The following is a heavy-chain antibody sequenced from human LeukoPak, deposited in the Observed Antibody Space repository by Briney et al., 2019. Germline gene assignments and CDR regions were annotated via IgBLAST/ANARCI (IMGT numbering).Heavy chain of an antibody. Sequence: SETLSLTCTASGGSISSYYWSWIRQPPGKGLEWIGYIYYSGSTNYHTSLKSRVTISVDRSKNQFSLNLTSVTAADTAVYYCATDSGYRRYDYWGQGTLVTVSS. CDR3: ATDSGYRRYDY. CDR1: GGSISSYY. D-gene: IGHD5-12*01. J-gene: IGHJ4*02. CDR2: IYYSGST. V-gene: IGHV4-59*01.